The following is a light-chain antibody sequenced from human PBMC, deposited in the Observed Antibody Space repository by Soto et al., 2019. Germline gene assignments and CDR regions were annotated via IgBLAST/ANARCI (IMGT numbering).Light chain of an antibody. CDR3: QQYDSSPLT. V-gene: IGKV3-20*01. CDR2: GAS. J-gene: IGKJ4*01. Sequence: VMTQSPATLSFSRCEIATLSCSSSQSVRSSHLAWYQQKPGQAPRLLIYGASSRATGIPDRFSGSGSGTDFTLTISRLEPEDFAVYYCQQYDSSPLTFGGGTKVDIK. CDR1: QSVRSSH.